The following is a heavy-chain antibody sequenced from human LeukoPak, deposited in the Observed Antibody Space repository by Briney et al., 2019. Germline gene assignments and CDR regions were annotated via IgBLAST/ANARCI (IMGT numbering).Heavy chain of an antibody. CDR1: GFTFSGST. CDR3: TSPQADSGATYFRY. D-gene: IGHD6-19*01. CDR2: IRSKANSYAT. J-gene: IGHJ1*01. V-gene: IGHV3-73*01. Sequence: GGSLRLSCAASGFTFSGSTMHWVRQASGKGLEWIGRIRSKANSYATAYAASVKGRFTISRDDAKNTAYLQMDSLKTGDTAVHYCTSPQADSGATYFRYWGQGTLVTVSS.